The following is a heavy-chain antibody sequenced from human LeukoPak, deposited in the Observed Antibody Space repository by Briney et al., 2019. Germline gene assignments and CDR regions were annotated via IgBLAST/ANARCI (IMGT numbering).Heavy chain of an antibody. Sequence: ASVKVSCKASGYTFTSYGISWVRQAPGQGLEWMGWINTNTGNPTYAQGFTGRFVFSLDTSVSTAYLQISSLKAEDTAVYYCARGHTTFRDGYNYWGQGTLVTVSS. J-gene: IGHJ4*02. CDR3: ARGHTTFRDGYNY. CDR1: GYTFTSYG. V-gene: IGHV7-4-1*02. CDR2: INTNTGNP. D-gene: IGHD5-24*01.